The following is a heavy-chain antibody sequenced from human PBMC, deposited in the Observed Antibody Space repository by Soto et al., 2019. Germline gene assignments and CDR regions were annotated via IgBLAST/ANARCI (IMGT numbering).Heavy chain of an antibody. V-gene: IGHV3-30-3*01. CDR1: GFTFSNCA. CDR3: ARAALGSSGWLDY. Sequence: QVQVVESGGGVVQPGRSLRLSCAASGFTFSNCAMHWVRQAPGKGLAWVAVISYDATDTYYADSVKGRFTICRDNSKDPVYLPMTSLSAADTAVYSCARAALGSSGWLDYWGQGPLVTVSS. CDR2: ISYDATDT. D-gene: IGHD6-19*01. J-gene: IGHJ4*02.